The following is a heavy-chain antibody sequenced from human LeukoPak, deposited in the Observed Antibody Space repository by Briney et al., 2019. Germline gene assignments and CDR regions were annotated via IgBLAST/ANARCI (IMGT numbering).Heavy chain of an antibody. Sequence: PGGSLRLSCAASGFTFSSYSMNWVRQAPGKGLEWVSSISSSSSSHIYYADSVKGRFTISRDNAKNSLYLQMNSLRAEDTAVYYCARALSAYYYYGMDVWGQGTTVTVSS. V-gene: IGHV3-21*01. D-gene: IGHD3-3*01. CDR3: ARALSAYYYYGMDV. CDR2: ISSSSSSHI. CDR1: GFTFSSYS. J-gene: IGHJ6*02.